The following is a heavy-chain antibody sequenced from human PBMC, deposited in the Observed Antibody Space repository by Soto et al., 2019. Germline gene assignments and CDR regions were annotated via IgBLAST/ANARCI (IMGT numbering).Heavy chain of an antibody. Sequence: PGGSTRISCAASGFTFSNAWMNWVRQAPGKGLEWVGRIKSKTDGGTTDYAAPVKGRFTISRDDSKNTLYLQMNSLKTEDTAVYYCTTDLTWLREDYGDYPRYFDYWGQGTLVTVSS. CDR3: TTDLTWLREDYGDYPRYFDY. CDR1: GFTFSNAW. D-gene: IGHD4-17*01. V-gene: IGHV3-15*07. J-gene: IGHJ4*02. CDR2: IKSKTDGGTT.